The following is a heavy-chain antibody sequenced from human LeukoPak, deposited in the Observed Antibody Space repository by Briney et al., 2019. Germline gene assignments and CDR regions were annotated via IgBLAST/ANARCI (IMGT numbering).Heavy chain of an antibody. Sequence: SGGSLRLSCAASGFTFSNYGMHWVRQAPGKGLEWVAFSRYDGTQEHFADSVKGRFTISRDNSKNTLYLQMNGLRVEDTAVYYCAKSDSFGPNPYYYYYYMDVWGKGTTVSVSS. CDR3: AKSDSFGPNPYYYYYYMDV. D-gene: IGHD3-3*01. V-gene: IGHV3-30*02. J-gene: IGHJ6*03. CDR2: SRYDGTQE. CDR1: GFTFSNYG.